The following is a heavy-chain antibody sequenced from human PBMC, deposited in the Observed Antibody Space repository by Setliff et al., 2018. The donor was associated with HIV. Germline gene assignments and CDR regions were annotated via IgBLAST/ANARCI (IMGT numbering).Heavy chain of an antibody. Sequence: PSETLSLTCTVSGGSISSGAYYWSWIRQHPGKGLEWIGYIYYSGSTYYNPSLKSRVTISLETSKNQVSLKLSTVTAADTAVYYCASSHTGYSSSSGAFDIWGQGTMVTVSS. CDR1: GGSISSGAYY. J-gene: IGHJ3*02. CDR3: ASSHTGYSSSSGAFDI. CDR2: IYYSGST. D-gene: IGHD6-6*01. V-gene: IGHV4-31*03.